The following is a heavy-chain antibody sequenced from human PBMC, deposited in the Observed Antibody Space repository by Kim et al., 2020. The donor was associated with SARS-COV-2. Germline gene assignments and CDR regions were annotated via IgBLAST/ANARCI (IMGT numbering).Heavy chain of an antibody. J-gene: IGHJ6*02. CDR3: ARIRRELRYYYYYGMDV. CDR1: GFSLSTSGMC. V-gene: IGHV2-70*01. CDR2: IDWDDDK. Sequence: SGPTLVKPTQTLTLTCTFSGFSLSTSGMCVSWIRQPPGKALEWLALIDWDDDKYYSTSLKTRLTISKDTSKNQVVLTMTNMDPVDTATYYCARIRRELRYYYYYGMDVWGQGTTVTVSS. D-gene: IGHD1-7*01.